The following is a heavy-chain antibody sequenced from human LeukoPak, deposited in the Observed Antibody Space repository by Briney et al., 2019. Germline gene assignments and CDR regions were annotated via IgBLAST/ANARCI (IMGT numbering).Heavy chain of an antibody. Sequence: GGSLRLSCAASGFTFSSYSMNWVRQAPGKGLEWVSSISSSSSYIYYADSVKGRSTISRDNAKNSLYLQMNSLRAEDTAVYYCAREARLGELSPSGYWGQGTLVTVSS. CDR1: GFTFSSYS. V-gene: IGHV3-21*01. D-gene: IGHD3-16*02. CDR2: ISSSSSYI. CDR3: AREARLGELSPSGY. J-gene: IGHJ4*02.